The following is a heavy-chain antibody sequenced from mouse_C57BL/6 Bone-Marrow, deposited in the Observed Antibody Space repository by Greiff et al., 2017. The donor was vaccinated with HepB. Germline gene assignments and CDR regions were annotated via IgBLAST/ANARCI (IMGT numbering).Heavy chain of an antibody. CDR3: ARERDYYGSSYSWFAD. D-gene: IGHD1-1*01. CDR2: INPSSGYT. CDR1: GYTFTSYW. J-gene: IGHJ3*01. V-gene: IGHV1-7*01. Sequence: VQRVESGAELAKPGASVKLSCKASGYTFTSYWMHWVKQGPGQGLEWIGYINPSSGYTKYNQKFKDKATLTADKSSSTAYMQLSSLTYEDSAVYYCARERDYYGSSYSWFADWGQGTLVTVSA.